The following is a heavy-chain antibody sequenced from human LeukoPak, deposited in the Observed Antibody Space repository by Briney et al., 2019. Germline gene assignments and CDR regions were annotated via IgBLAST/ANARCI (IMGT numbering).Heavy chain of an antibody. CDR3: ARERAATEFDY. D-gene: IGHD2-15*01. V-gene: IGHV3-21*01. Sequence: GGSLRLSCAASGFTFSSYSMNWVRQAPGKGLEWVSSITSSSSYINYADSVKGRFTISRDNAKNSLYLQMNSLRAEDTAVYYCARERAATEFDYWGQGTLVTVSS. J-gene: IGHJ4*02. CDR2: ITSSSSYI. CDR1: GFTFSSYS.